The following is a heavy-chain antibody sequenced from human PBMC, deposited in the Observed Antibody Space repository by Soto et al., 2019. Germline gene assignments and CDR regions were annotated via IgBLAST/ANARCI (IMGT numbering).Heavy chain of an antibody. CDR1: GFTVSSYG. J-gene: IGHJ4*02. V-gene: IGHV3-30*18. CDR2: ISYDGSNK. Sequence: QVQLVESGGGVVQPGRSLRLSWAASGFTVSSYGMHWVRHAPGKGLEWVAVISYDGSNKYYADSVKGRITISRDNSKHTPYLQMNSLRAEDTAVYYCAKDRGDYGDFGYWGQGTLFTVSS. D-gene: IGHD4-17*01. CDR3: AKDRGDYGDFGY.